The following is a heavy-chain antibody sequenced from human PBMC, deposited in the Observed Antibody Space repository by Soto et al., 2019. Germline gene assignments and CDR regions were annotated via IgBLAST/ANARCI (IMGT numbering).Heavy chain of an antibody. D-gene: IGHD6-13*01. CDR2: IYYSGST. CDR1: GGSISSYY. V-gene: IGHV4-59*08. Sequence: SETLSLTCTVSGGSISSYYWSWIRQPPGKGLEWIGYIYYSGSTNYNPSLKSRVTISVDTSKNQFSLKLSSVTAADTAVYYCARLKQQLDWRRSWFDPWGQGTLVTVSS. CDR3: ARLKQQLDWRRSWFDP. J-gene: IGHJ5*02.